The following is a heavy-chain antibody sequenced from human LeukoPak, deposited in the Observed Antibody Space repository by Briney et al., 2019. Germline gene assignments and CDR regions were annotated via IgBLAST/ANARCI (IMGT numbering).Heavy chain of an antibody. CDR1: GFTFEHYW. J-gene: IGHJ5*02. CDR3: VSTTGP. Sequence: PGGSLRLSCAASGFTFEHYWMRWVRQAPGKGLEWVATIKGDGSKKDYVDSVRGRFTVSIDNAKNSLYLQMSSLRVEDTAIYYCVSTTGPWGQGTLVTVSS. V-gene: IGHV3-7*03. D-gene: IGHD1-7*01. CDR2: IKGDGSKK.